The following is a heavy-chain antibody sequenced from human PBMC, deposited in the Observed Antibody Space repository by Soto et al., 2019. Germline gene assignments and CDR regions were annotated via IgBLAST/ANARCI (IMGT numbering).Heavy chain of an antibody. CDR1: GGSFSGYY. D-gene: IGHD2-8*02. CDR2: INHSGST. CDR3: ARGRTGGYKGKVHFDY. Sequence: SETLSLTCSVYGGSFSGYYWTWIRQPPGKGLEWIEEINHSGSTSYNPSLKSRVTISVDTSENQLSMKLFSVTAADTAVFYCARGRTGGYKGKVHFDYWGQGTVVTVSS. J-gene: IGHJ4*02. V-gene: IGHV4-34*01.